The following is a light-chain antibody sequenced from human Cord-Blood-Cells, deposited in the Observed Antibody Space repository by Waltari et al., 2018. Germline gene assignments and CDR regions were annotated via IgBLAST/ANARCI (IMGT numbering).Light chain of an antibody. CDR2: WAS. Sequence: DIVMTQSPDSLAVSLGERATIHCKSSQSVLYSSNNKNYLAWYQHKPGQPPKLLIYWASTRESGVPDRFSGSGSGTDFTLTISSLQAEDVAVYYCQQYYSTPITFGQGTRLEIK. V-gene: IGKV4-1*01. CDR3: QQYYSTPIT. CDR1: QSVLYSSNNKNY. J-gene: IGKJ5*01.